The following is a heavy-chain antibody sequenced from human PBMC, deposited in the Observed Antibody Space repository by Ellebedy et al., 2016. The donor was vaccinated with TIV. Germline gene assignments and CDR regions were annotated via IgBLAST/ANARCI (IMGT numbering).Heavy chain of an antibody. CDR3: AKDLYSSGWYIDY. J-gene: IGHJ4*02. Sequence: PGGSLRLSCVASGFTFSKYGMNWVRQAPGKGLEWVSGISWNSGSIGYADSVKGRFTISRDNAKNSLYLQMNSLRAEDTALYYCAKDLYSSGWYIDYWGQGTLVTVSS. D-gene: IGHD6-19*01. V-gene: IGHV3-9*01. CDR1: GFTFSKYG. CDR2: ISWNSGSI.